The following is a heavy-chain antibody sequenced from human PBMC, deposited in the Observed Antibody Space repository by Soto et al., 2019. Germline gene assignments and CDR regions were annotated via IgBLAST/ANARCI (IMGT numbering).Heavy chain of an antibody. V-gene: IGHV3-33*01. CDR3: ARDGVGHTTFFGYFDY. CDR2: IRYDGSNI. J-gene: IGHJ4*02. CDR1: GFTFSGLG. D-gene: IGHD1-26*01. Sequence: QVQLVESGGGVVQPGRSLRLSCAASGFTFSGLGMHWVRQAPGKGLEWVAVIRYDGSNIYYADAVKGLFTISRDNSKDTLYLQMNSLRADDTAVYYCARDGVGHTTFFGYFDYWGQGPLATVSS.